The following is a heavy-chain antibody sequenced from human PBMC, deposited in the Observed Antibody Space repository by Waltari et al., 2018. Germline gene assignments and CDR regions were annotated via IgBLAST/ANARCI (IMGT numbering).Heavy chain of an antibody. V-gene: IGHV3-74*01. D-gene: IGHD3-9*01. CDR2: INRDGSTL. Sequence: EVQLEESGGGLVQPGGSLRLSCAASGFTFSSYWMHWVRQAPGKGLWWVSRINRDGSTLSDADSVKGRFTISRDNAKNTLYLQMDSLSAEDTAVYYCASAYYDILDWGQGTLVSVSS. CDR3: ASAYYDILD. CDR1: GFTFSSYW. J-gene: IGHJ4*02.